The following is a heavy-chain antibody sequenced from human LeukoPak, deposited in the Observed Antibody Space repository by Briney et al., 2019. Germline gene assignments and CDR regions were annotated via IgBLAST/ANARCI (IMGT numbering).Heavy chain of an antibody. J-gene: IGHJ4*02. CDR1: GFSFGDYS. CDR2: IGWDGST. D-gene: IGHD6-13*01. V-gene: IGHV3-43*01. Sequence: GGSLRLSCAASGFSFGDYSMHWVRHAPGMGLEWVSLIGWDGSTYYADSVRGRFTISRDNSKNSLYLQMNGLRIEDTAFYYCVKDSLRHSSSRPDYWGQGTLVTVSS. CDR3: VKDSLRHSSSRPDY.